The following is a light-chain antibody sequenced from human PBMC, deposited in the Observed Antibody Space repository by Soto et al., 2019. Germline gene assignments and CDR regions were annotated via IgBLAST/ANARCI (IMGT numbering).Light chain of an antibody. CDR2: EVS. Sequence: QSVLTQPASVSGAPGQSITIACTGTSSDVGAYDYVSWYQHHPGKVPKLIIYEVSKRPSGVSHRFSGSKSGNTASLTISGLQTEDEADYYCSSYTTTSALVFGGGTKLTVL. CDR3: SSYTTTSALV. J-gene: IGLJ2*01. CDR1: SSDVGAYDY. V-gene: IGLV2-14*01.